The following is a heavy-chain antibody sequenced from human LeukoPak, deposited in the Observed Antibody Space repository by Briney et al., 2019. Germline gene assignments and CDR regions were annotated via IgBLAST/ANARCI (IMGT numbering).Heavy chain of an antibody. Sequence: PSETLSLTCTVSGGSISSGSYYWRWLRQPAGKGLEWIGRIYTSGSTNYNPSLKSRVTISVDTSKNQFSLKLSSVTAADTAVYYCARERLFGVVIISNYYYYMDVWGKGTTVTVSS. J-gene: IGHJ6*03. CDR2: IYTSGST. CDR1: GGSISSGSYY. D-gene: IGHD3-3*01. V-gene: IGHV4-61*02. CDR3: ARERLFGVVIISNYYYYMDV.